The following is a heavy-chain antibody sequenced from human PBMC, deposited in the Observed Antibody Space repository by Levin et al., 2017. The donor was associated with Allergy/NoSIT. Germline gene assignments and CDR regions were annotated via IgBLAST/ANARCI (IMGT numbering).Heavy chain of an antibody. Sequence: GESLKISCAASGFTVSSNYMSWVRQAPGKGLEWVSVIYSGGSTYYADSVKGRFTISRDNSKNTLYLQMNSLRAEDTAVYYCARGPAAARQNYWGQGTLVTVSS. CDR2: IYSGGST. V-gene: IGHV3-53*01. D-gene: IGHD6-13*01. CDR3: ARGPAAARQNY. J-gene: IGHJ4*02. CDR1: GFTVSSNY.